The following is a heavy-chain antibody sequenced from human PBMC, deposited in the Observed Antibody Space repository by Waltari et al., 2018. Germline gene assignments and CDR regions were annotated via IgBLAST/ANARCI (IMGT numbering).Heavy chain of an antibody. J-gene: IGHJ4*02. CDR1: GGSISGGYD. D-gene: IGHD6-13*01. V-gene: IGHV4-38-2*01. Sequence: QVQLQESGPGLVKPSETLSLTCAVSGGSISGGYDWSWIRQPPGKGLEWIGYIYNRRGSTNYNPYLKNRVTISKDTSKNQFSLKLNSVTAADTAVYYCARQGSGYVGFDYWGQGVLVTVSS. CDR3: ARQGSGYVGFDY. CDR2: IYNRRGST.